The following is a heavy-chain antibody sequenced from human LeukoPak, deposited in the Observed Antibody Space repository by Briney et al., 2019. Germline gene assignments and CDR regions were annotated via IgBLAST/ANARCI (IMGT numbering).Heavy chain of an antibody. CDR3: ARVRFNYYDSSGYFDP. J-gene: IGHJ5*02. CDR2: ICYSGST. V-gene: IGHV4-4*02. D-gene: IGHD3-22*01. CDR1: GGSISSSNW. Sequence: SETLFLTCAIPGGSISSSNWGSWVCQPPGKGLEGIGSICYSGSTYYNPSLKSRFPISLDTPKHHFSLKFSFVTAGDTSVCYCARVRFNYYDSSGYFDPWGQGTLVTVST.